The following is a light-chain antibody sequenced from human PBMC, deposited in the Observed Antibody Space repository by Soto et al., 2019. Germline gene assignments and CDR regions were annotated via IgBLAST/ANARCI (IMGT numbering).Light chain of an antibody. V-gene: IGKV3-15*01. CDR2: GAS. J-gene: IGKJ4*01. Sequence: EVVMTQSPATVSVSPGEGVTLSCGASQTISNDLAWYQQKPGQAPRLLIYGASTRATGVPARFSGGGSGTEFTLTISSLQSEDFAFYYCQQNNKWPPVTFGGGTRWISN. CDR3: QQNNKWPPVT. CDR1: QTISND.